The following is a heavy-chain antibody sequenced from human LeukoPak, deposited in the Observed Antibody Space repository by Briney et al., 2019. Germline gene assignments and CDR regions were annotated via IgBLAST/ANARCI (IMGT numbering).Heavy chain of an antibody. CDR1: GGSISSYY. CDR3: ARQPPTYSYLFDY. D-gene: IGHD5-18*01. Sequence: SETLSLTCTVSGGSISSYYWSWIRQPPGKGLEWIGYIYYSGSTNYNPSLKSRVTISVDTSKNQFSLKLTSVTAADTAVYYCARQPPTYSYLFDYWGQGTLVTVSS. CDR2: IYYSGST. J-gene: IGHJ4*02. V-gene: IGHV4-59*08.